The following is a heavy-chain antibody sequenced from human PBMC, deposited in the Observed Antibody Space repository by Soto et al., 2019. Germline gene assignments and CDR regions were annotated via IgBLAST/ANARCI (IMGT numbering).Heavy chain of an antibody. V-gene: IGHV1-69*01. CDR3: AKDRQYSHDSRPGGDAFAI. Sequence: QVQLVQSGAEVKKPGSSVKVSCTASGGPFSSSAISWVRQAPGQGLEWMGGIIPLFGTAYYTQKFQGRVPITADELTSTAAMELRSLGSGDTAVYYCAKDRQYSHDSRPGGDAFAIGGQGPRVTFSS. J-gene: IGHJ3*02. CDR1: GGPFSSSA. D-gene: IGHD3-22*01. CDR2: IIPLFGTA.